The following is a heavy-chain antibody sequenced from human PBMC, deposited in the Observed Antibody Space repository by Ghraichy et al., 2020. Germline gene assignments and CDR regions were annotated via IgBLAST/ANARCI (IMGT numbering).Heavy chain of an antibody. CDR2: INQDGSVN. V-gene: IGHV3-7*03. CDR3: ARAVGAMEAY. CDR1: GFTFSSYW. Sequence: GESLNISCAASGFTFSSYWMHWVRQAPGKGLEWVANINQDGSVNYYVDSVKGRFTISRDNAKNSLYLQMNTLRAEDTAVYYCARAVGAMEAYWGQGTLVTVSS. J-gene: IGHJ4*02. D-gene: IGHD1-26*01.